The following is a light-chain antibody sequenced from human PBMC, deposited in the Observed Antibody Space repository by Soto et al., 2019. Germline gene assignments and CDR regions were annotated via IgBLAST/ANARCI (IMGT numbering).Light chain of an antibody. CDR1: NSDVGAYNY. CDR3: SSFTSSSTVL. Sequence: QSVLPQPASVSGSPGQSITISCTGANSDVGAYNYVSWFQQHPGKAPKLMIYEVTNRPSGVSSRFSGSKSGNTASLTISGLQAEDEADYYCSSFTSSSTVLFGGGTKLTVL. V-gene: IGLV2-14*01. CDR2: EVT. J-gene: IGLJ2*01.